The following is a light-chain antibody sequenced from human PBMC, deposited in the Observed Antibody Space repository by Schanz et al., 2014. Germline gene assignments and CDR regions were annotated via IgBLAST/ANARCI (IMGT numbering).Light chain of an antibody. V-gene: IGLV1-47*01. CDR3: AAWDDSLGAHVV. CDR1: SSNIGSNT. CDR2: RNN. J-gene: IGLJ2*01. Sequence: QSVLTQPPSASGTPGQRVTISCSGSSSNIGSNTVNWYQQLPGTAPKLLVYRNNQRPSGVPDRFSGSKSGTSASLAISGLRSEDEADYYCAAWDDSLGAHVVFGGGTKLTVL.